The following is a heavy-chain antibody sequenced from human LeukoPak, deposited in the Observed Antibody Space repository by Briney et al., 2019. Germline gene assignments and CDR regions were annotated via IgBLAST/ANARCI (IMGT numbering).Heavy chain of an antibody. CDR1: GFTFSIYW. CDR2: IKPDGSEE. CDR3: ASQGSPYYFDY. Sequence: PGGSLRLSCAASGFTFSIYWMSWVRQAPGKGLEWVANIKPDGSEEYYVDSVKGRFTISRDNAKNSLYLQMNSLRAEDTAVYYCASQGSPYYFDYWGQGTLVTVSS. J-gene: IGHJ4*02. V-gene: IGHV3-7*01.